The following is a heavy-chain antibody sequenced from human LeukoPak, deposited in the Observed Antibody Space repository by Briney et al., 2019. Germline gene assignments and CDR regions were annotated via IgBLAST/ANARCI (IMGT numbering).Heavy chain of an antibody. CDR3: ARVDGSVDY. CDR2: INAGNGNT. Sequence: ASVKVSCKASGYSSTSHIMHWVRQAPGQRLEWMGWINAGNGNTKYSQKFQGRITITKDTSISTVYMELSSLSSEDTAVYFCARVDGSVDYWGQGTLVTVSS. D-gene: IGHD3-22*01. CDR1: GYSSTSHI. J-gene: IGHJ4*02. V-gene: IGHV1-3*01.